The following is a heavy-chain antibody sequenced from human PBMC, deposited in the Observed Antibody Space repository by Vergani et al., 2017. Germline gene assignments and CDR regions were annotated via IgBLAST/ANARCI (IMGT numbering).Heavy chain of an antibody. Sequence: QVQLQQWGAGLLKPSETLSLTCAVYGGSFSGYYWSWIRQPPGKGLEWIGEINHSGSTNYKPSLKSRVTISVDTSKNQFSLKLSSVTAADTAVYYCARGGATVSGFGEPHYYYMDVWGKGTTVTVSS. D-gene: IGHD3-10*01. J-gene: IGHJ6*03. CDR3: ARGGATVSGFGEPHYYYMDV. V-gene: IGHV4-34*01. CDR1: GGSFSGYY. CDR2: INHSGST.